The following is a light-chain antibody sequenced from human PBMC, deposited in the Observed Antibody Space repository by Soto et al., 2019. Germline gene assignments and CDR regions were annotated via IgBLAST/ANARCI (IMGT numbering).Light chain of an antibody. Sequence: QSVLTQPPSASGTPGQRVTISCSGSSSNIGSNYVYWYQQLPGTAPKLLIYRNNQRPSGVPDRFSGSKSGTSGSLAISGLRSEDEDDYYCAAWDDSLSGPWVFGGGTQLTVL. CDR2: RNN. J-gene: IGLJ3*02. V-gene: IGLV1-47*01. CDR3: AAWDDSLSGPWV. CDR1: SSNIGSNY.